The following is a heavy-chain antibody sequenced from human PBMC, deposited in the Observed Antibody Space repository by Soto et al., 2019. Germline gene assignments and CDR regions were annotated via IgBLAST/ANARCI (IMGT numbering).Heavy chain of an antibody. J-gene: IGHJ6*02. D-gene: IGHD1-26*01. CDR2: IYYSGST. Sequence: QVQLQESGPGLVKPSETLSLTCTVSGGSVSSGSYYWSWIRQPPGKGLEWIGYIYYSGSTNYNPSLKSRVAISVDTSKITFSLKLRSVNAADKAVYYCARDISGSYSYYYGMDVWGQGTTVTVSS. CDR3: ARDISGSYSYYYGMDV. V-gene: IGHV4-61*01. CDR1: GGSVSSGSYY.